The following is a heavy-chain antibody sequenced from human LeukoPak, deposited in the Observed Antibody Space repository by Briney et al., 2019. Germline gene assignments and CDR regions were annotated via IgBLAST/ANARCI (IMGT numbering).Heavy chain of an antibody. J-gene: IGHJ5*02. CDR2: INHSGST. V-gene: IGHV4-34*01. CDR3: ARGKKFSAVAGTLSWFDP. CDR1: GGSFSGYY. D-gene: IGHD6-19*01. Sequence: PSETLSLTCAVYGGSFSGYYWSWIRQPPGKGLEWIGEINHSGSTNYNPSLKSRVTISVDTSKNQFSLKLSSVTAADTAVYYCARGKKFSAVAGTLSWFDPWGQGTLVTVSS.